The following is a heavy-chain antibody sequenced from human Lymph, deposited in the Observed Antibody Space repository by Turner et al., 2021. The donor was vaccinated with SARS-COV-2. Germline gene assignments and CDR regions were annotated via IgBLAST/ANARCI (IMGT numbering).Heavy chain of an antibody. CDR1: GCTFTGYY. Sequence: QVQLVQSGAEVKKTGASVKVPCKAYGCTFTGYYMHWVRQAPGQGLEWMGWINPNSGGTNYPQKFQGRVTMTRDTSISRAYMELSRLRSDYTAVYYCARSRDLQSMIRGVDPFDYWGQGTLVTVSS. CDR2: INPNSGGT. CDR3: ARSRDLQSMIRGVDPFDY. D-gene: IGHD3-10*01. V-gene: IGHV1-2*02. J-gene: IGHJ4*02.